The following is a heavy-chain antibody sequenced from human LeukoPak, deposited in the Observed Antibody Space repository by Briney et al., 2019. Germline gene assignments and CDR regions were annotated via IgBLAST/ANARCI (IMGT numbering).Heavy chain of an antibody. CDR1: GFTFSSYS. V-gene: IGHV3-21*01. J-gene: IGHJ5*02. CDR2: ISSSSSYI. D-gene: IGHD2-15*01. Sequence: GGSLRLSCAASGFTFSSYSMNWVRQAPGKGLEWVSSISSSSSYIYYADSVKGRFTISRDNAKNSLYLQMNSPRAEDTAVYYCARRYCSGGSCYGNWFDPWGQGTLVTVSS. CDR3: ARRYCSGGSCYGNWFDP.